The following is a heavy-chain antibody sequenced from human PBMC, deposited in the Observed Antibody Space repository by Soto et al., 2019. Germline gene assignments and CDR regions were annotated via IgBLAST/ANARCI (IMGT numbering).Heavy chain of an antibody. CDR3: ARGNQYYYGSGSYYNNWFDP. CDR1: GGCFSGYY. Sequence: KPSDTLSLTCAVYGGCFSGYYWSWIRQPPGKGLEWIGEINHSGSTNYNPSLKSRVTISVDTSKNQFSLKLSSVTAADTAVYYCARGNQYYYGSGSYYNNWFDPWGQGTLVTVSS. CDR2: INHSGST. D-gene: IGHD3-10*01. J-gene: IGHJ5*02. V-gene: IGHV4-34*01.